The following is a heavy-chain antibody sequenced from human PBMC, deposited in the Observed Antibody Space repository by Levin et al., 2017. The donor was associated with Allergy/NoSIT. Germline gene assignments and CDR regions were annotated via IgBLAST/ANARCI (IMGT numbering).Heavy chain of an antibody. Sequence: SETLSLTCAVYGGSFSGYYWSWIRQPPGKGLEWIGEINHSGSTNYNPSLKSRVTISVDTSKNQFSLKLSSVTAADTAVYYCARDTYDYDSSGYFRDDYWGQGTLVTVSS. J-gene: IGHJ4*02. V-gene: IGHV4-34*01. CDR3: ARDTYDYDSSGYFRDDY. D-gene: IGHD3-22*01. CDR2: INHSGST. CDR1: GGSFSGYY.